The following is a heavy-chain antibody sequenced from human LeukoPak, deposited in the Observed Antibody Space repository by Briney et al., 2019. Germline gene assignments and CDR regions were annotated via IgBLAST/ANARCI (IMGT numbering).Heavy chain of an antibody. Sequence: GESLKISCKGSGYSFTNYWIGWVRQIPGKGLELMGIIYPDDSDTRYSPSFEGQVTITVDKSINTAYLQWSSLKTSDSAIYYCAREGWFGESSFAYWGQGTLVTVSS. CDR1: GYSFTNYW. J-gene: IGHJ4*02. V-gene: IGHV5-51*01. CDR3: AREGWFGESSFAY. D-gene: IGHD3-10*01. CDR2: IYPDDSDT.